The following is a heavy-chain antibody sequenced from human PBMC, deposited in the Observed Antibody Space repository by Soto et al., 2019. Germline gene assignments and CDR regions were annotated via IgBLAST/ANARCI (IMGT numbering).Heavy chain of an antibody. V-gene: IGHV3-30-3*01. CDR3: ARPLWRDDYNWGYFDL. Sequence: QVQLVESGGGVVQPGRSLRLSCAASGFTFSSYAMHWVRQAPGKGLEWVAVISYDGSNKYYADSVKGRFTISRDNSKNXGYLQMNSLRTEDTAVYYCARPLWRDDYNWGYFDLWGRGTLVTVSS. D-gene: IGHD4-4*01. CDR1: GFTFSSYA. CDR2: ISYDGSNK. J-gene: IGHJ2*01.